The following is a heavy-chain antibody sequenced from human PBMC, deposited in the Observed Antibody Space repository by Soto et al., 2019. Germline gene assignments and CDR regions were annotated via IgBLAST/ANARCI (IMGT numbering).Heavy chain of an antibody. V-gene: IGHV1-69*01. Sequence: QVQLVQSGAEVKKPGSSVKVSCKASGGTFRSYAISWVRQAPGQGLEWMGGIIPIFGTANYAQKFQGRVTIIADESTSTAYMEVSSLRFEDTAVYYCARGAGSSPSPYYYYGMDVWGQGATVTVSS. CDR2: IIPIFGTA. CDR1: GGTFRSYA. J-gene: IGHJ6*02. D-gene: IGHD6-13*01. CDR3: ARGAGSSPSPYYYYGMDV.